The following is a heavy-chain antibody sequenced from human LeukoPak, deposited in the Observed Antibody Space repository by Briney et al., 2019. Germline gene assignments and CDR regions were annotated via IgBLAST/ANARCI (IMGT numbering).Heavy chain of an antibody. CDR2: ISYAESNK. D-gene: IGHD2-15*01. CDR3: AKASGEAYYYEMDV. J-gene: IGHJ6*02. V-gene: IGHV3-30*18. CDR1: GFTFSNFG. Sequence: GGPLRLSCAAHGFTFSNFGMHWVRQAPGKGLEWVAFISYAESNKFYADSVKGRFTISRDNSKNTLSLHVNSLRTEDTAVYYCAKASGEAYYYEMDVWGQGTTVTVSS.